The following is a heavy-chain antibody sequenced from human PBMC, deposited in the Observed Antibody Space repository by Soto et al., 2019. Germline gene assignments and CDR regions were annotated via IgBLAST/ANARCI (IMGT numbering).Heavy chain of an antibody. V-gene: IGHV3-74*01. J-gene: IGHJ4*02. CDR2: IKGDGIIT. CDR3: ARGTLTSIDMFDY. D-gene: IGHD2-21*01. CDR1: GFTFSTYW. Sequence: GGSLRLSCAASGFTFSTYWMHWVRQGPGKGLVWVSRIKGDGIITNYADSVRGRFTASRDNAKSTLYLQINSLTAEDTAVYYCARGTLTSIDMFDYWGQGTLVTVSS.